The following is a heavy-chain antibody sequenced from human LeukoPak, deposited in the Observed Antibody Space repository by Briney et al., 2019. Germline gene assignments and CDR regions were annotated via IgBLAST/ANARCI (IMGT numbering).Heavy chain of an antibody. V-gene: IGHV1-24*01. Sequence: ASVKVSCKVSGYTLTELSMHWVRQAPGKGLEWMGGFDPEDGETIYAQKFQGRATITRDTSASTAYMELSSLRSEDTAVYYCARDRIGSSSWYYYGMDVWGQGTTVTVSS. CDR1: GYTLTELS. J-gene: IGHJ6*02. CDR3: ARDRIGSSSWYYYGMDV. CDR2: FDPEDGET. D-gene: IGHD6-13*01.